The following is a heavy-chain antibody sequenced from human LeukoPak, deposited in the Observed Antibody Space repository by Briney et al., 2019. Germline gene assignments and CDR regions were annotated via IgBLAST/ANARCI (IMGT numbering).Heavy chain of an antibody. Sequence: SETLSLTCAVYGGSFSGHYWSWIRQPPGKGLEWIGEINHSGSTNYNPSLKSRVTISVDTSKNQFSLKLSSVTAADTAVYYCARVGYCSSTSCRDWFDPWGQGTLVTVSS. D-gene: IGHD2-2*01. CDR2: INHSGST. J-gene: IGHJ5*02. CDR3: ARVGYCSSTSCRDWFDP. V-gene: IGHV4-34*01. CDR1: GGSFSGHY.